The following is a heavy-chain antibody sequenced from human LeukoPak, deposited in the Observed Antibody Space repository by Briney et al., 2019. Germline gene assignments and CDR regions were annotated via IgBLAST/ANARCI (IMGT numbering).Heavy chain of an antibody. CDR1: GYSFTSYW. D-gene: IGHD2-21*02. J-gene: IGHJ4*02. V-gene: IGHV5-51*01. CDR3: ARRRTYCGGDCYSDYFDY. Sequence: GESLKISCKGSGYSFTSYWIGWVRQMPGKGLEWMGIIYPGDSDTSYSPSFQGQVTISADKSISTAYLQWSSLKASDTAMYYCARRRTYCGGDCYSDYFDYWGQGTLVTVSS. CDR2: IYPGDSDT.